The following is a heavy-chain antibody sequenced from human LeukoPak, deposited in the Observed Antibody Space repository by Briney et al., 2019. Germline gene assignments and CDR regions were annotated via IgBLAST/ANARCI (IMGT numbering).Heavy chain of an antibody. CDR1: GFSFNDNA. CDR3: AKDDQRGGFQH. CDR2: ISGGGATT. D-gene: IGHD3-16*01. Sequence: PGGTLRLSCAASGFSFNDNAMYWVRQAPGKGLEWVSLISGGGATTYYADSVKGRFNISRENKKSYLYLQMNSMRSEASALYYGAKDDQRGGFQHWGQGTLVTVSS. J-gene: IGHJ1*01. V-gene: IGHV3-43*02.